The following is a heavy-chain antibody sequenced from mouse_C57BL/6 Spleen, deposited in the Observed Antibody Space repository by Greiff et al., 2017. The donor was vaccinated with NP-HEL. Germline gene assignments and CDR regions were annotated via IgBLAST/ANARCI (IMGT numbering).Heavy chain of an antibody. V-gene: IGHV1-82*01. CDR2: IYPGDGDT. CDR1: GYAFSSSW. D-gene: IGHD2-3*01. CDR3: ARSGGYYALFAY. Sequence: QVQLQQSGPELVKPGASVKISCKASGYAFSSSWMNWVKQRPGKGLEWIGRIYPGDGDTNYNGKFKGKATLTADKSSSTAYMQRSSLTSEDSAVYCCARSGGYYALFAYWGQGTLVTVSA. J-gene: IGHJ3*01.